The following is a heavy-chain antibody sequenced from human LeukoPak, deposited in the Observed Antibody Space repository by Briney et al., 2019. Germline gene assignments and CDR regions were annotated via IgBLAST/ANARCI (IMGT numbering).Heavy chain of an antibody. CDR3: ALLAVASDFDY. CDR2: ISSGAITT. J-gene: IGHJ4*02. CDR1: GFMFRSFE. Sequence: PGGSLRLSCAASGFMFRSFEMYWVRQAPGKGLEWIAYISSGAITTYYADSVKGRFTISRDDAKNSLFLQMNSLRAEDTAVYYCALLAVASDFDYWGQGALVTVSS. D-gene: IGHD6-19*01. V-gene: IGHV3-48*03.